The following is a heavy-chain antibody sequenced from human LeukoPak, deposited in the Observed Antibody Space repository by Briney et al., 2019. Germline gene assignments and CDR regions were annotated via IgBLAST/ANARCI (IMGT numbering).Heavy chain of an antibody. Sequence: GGSLRLSCAASGFTFSSYAMSWVRQAPGKGLEWVSAISGSGGSTYYADSVKGRFTISRDNSKNTLYLQMNSLRAEDTAVYYCAKALVGGNTAFGNWFDPWGQGTLVTVSS. CDR3: AKALVGGNTAFGNWFDP. CDR1: GFTFSSYA. V-gene: IGHV3-23*01. D-gene: IGHD3-16*01. J-gene: IGHJ5*02. CDR2: ISGSGGST.